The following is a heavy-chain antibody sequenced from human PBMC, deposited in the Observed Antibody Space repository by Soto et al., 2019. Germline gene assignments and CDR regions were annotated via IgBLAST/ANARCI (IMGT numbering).Heavy chain of an antibody. Sequence: PGESLKISCKSYGYSFTTYWIAWVRQMPGKGLEWMGSIHPGESDTRYSPSFQGQVTISADRSITTAYLQWSSLKASDTAMYYCARQSGWYSSSWDNPLNWFDPWGQGTLVTVSS. CDR3: ARQSGWYSSSWDNPLNWFDP. CDR1: GYSFTTYW. D-gene: IGHD6-13*01. J-gene: IGHJ5*02. CDR2: IHPGESDT. V-gene: IGHV5-51*01.